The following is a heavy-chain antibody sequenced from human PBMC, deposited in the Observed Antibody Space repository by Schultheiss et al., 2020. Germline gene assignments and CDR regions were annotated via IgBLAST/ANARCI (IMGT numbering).Heavy chain of an antibody. D-gene: IGHD6-19*01. V-gene: IGHV3-9*01. Sequence: GGSLRLSCAASGFTFDDYAMHWVRQAPGKGLEWVSGISWNSGSIGYADSVKGRFTISRDNAKNSLYLQMNSLRAEDTAVYYCARDPSESSGWFSLNWFDPWGQGTLVTVSS. J-gene: IGHJ5*02. CDR3: ARDPSESSGWFSLNWFDP. CDR1: GFTFDDYA. CDR2: ISWNSGSI.